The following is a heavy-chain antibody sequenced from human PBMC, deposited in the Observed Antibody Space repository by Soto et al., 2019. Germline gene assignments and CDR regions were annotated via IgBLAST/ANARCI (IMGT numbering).Heavy chain of an antibody. V-gene: IGHV3-23*01. CDR1: GFTFISYA. J-gene: IGHJ4*02. D-gene: IGHD2-8*02. CDR2: VVGSGYST. CDR3: AKELPGGRGGVYFDY. Sequence: EVQLLESGGGLVQPGGSLRLSCAASGFTFISYAMSWVRQAPGKGLEWVSAVVGSGYSTYYADSVKGRFTISRDNSKNTLYLQMNSLRAEDTAVYFCAKELPGGRGGVYFDYWGQGALVTVSS.